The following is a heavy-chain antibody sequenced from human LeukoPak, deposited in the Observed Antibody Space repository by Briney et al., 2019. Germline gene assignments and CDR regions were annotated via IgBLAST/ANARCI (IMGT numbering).Heavy chain of an antibody. J-gene: IGHJ6*03. D-gene: IGHD2-15*01. Sequence: GGSLRLSCAASGFTFSDYYMSWIRQAPGKGLEWVSYISRSGRTIYYADSVKGRFTISRDNAKNSLYLQMNSPRAEDTAVYYCARTDCSGGSCYGLHDYYMDAWGKGTTVTVSS. CDR3: ARTDCSGGSCYGLHDYYMDA. CDR2: ISRSGRTI. V-gene: IGHV3-11*01. CDR1: GFTFSDYY.